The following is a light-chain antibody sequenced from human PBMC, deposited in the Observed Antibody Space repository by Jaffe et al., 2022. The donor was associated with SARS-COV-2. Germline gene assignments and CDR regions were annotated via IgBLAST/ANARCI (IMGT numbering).Light chain of an antibody. V-gene: IGKV4-1*01. CDR2: WAS. J-gene: IGKJ2*01. CDR3: QQYYSIPYT. CDR1: QSVLCISNNQNS. Sequence: DIVMTQSPDSLAVSLGERATINCKSSQSVLCISNNQNSNNQNCLAWYQQKPGQPPKVLIYWASARESGVPDRFSGSGSGTDFTLTISSLQAEDVAIYYCQQYYSIPYTFGQGTKLEIK.